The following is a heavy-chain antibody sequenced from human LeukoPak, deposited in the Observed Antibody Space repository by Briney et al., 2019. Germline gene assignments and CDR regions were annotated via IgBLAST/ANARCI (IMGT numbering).Heavy chain of an antibody. V-gene: IGHV3-30*04. CDR1: GFTFSSYA. Sequence: GRSLRLSCAASGFTFSSYAMHWVRQAPGKGLEWVAVISYDGSNKYYADSVKGRFTISRDNSKNTLYLQMNSLRAEGTAVYYCARDPIWFGELYAYGMDVWGQGTTVTVSS. D-gene: IGHD3-10*01. J-gene: IGHJ6*02. CDR3: ARDPIWFGELYAYGMDV. CDR2: ISYDGSNK.